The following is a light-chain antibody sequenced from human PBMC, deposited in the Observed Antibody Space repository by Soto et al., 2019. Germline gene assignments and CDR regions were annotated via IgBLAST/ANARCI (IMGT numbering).Light chain of an antibody. Sequence: DFQWARATPSLWACVGDTVTITVRASQDISTLLAWYQQKPGKAPKLLIYGASTLESGVPSRFSGRGSGTDFTLTISSLQPEDFATYFCQQADSFPLTFGRGTKVDIK. V-gene: IGKV1-12*01. J-gene: IGKJ4*01. CDR1: QDISTL. CDR2: GAS. CDR3: QQADSFPLT.